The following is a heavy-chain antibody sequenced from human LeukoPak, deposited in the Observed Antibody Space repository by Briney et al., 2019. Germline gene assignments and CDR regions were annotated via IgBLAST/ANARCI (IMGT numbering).Heavy chain of an antibody. D-gene: IGHD6-6*01. CDR3: ARGQLVVDY. CDR1: GGSFSGYY. J-gene: IGHJ4*02. CDR2: INHSGST. Sequence: PSETLSLTCAVYGGSFSGYYWSWIRQPPGKGLEWIGEINHSGSTNYNPSLKSRVTISVDTSKSQFSLKLSSVTAADTAVYYCARGQLVVDYWGQGTLVTVSS. V-gene: IGHV4-34*01.